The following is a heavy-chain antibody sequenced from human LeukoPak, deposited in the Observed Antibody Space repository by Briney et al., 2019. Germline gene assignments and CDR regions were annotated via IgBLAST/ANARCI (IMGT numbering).Heavy chain of an antibody. V-gene: IGHV1-69*05. J-gene: IGHJ6*03. CDR2: IIPNFGTA. CDR1: GGTFSSYA. CDR3: ARDRGIAARPYYYYYYMDV. Sequence: ASVKVSCKASGGTFSSYAISWVRQAPGQGLEWMGGIIPNFGTANYAQKFQGRVTITTDESTSTAYMELSSLRSEDTAVYYCARDRGIAARPYYYYYYMDVWGKGTTVTVSS. D-gene: IGHD6-6*01.